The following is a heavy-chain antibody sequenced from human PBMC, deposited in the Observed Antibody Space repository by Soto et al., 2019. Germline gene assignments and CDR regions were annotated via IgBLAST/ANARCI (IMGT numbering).Heavy chain of an antibody. D-gene: IGHD4-17*01. J-gene: IGHJ4*02. CDR2: INPNSGGT. CDR3: ATNQHSLDYGNYSPFDY. V-gene: IGHV1-2*04. Sequence: QVQLVQSGAEVKKPGASVKVSCKASGYTFTGYYMHWVRQAPGQGLEWMGWINPNSGGTNYAQKFQGWVTMTRDTSISTAYMELSRLRSDETAVYSCATNQHSLDYGNYSPFDYWGQGTLVTVSS. CDR1: GYTFTGYY.